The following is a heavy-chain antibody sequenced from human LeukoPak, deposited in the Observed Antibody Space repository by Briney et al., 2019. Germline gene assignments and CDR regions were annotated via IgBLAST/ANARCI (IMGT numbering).Heavy chain of an antibody. D-gene: IGHD3-3*01. J-gene: IGHJ6*03. Sequence: GASVKVSCKASGGTFSSYAISWVRQAPGQGLEWMGGIIPIFGTANYAQKFQGRVTITADESTSTAYMELSSLRSEDTAVYYCAREGRYYDFWSGYHQGSYYYYMDVWGKGTTVTVSS. CDR2: IIPIFGTA. CDR3: AREGRYYDFWSGYHQGSYYYYMDV. V-gene: IGHV1-69*13. CDR1: GGTFSSYA.